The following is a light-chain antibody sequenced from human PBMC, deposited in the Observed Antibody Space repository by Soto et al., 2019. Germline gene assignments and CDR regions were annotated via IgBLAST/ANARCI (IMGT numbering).Light chain of an antibody. V-gene: IGLV2-8*01. J-gene: IGLJ2*01. Sequence: QSALTQPPSASGSPGQSVPISCTGTSSDVGGYNSVSWYQQHPGKAPKLMIYEVTKRPSGVPDRFSGSKSGNTASLTVSGLQAEDEADYYCSSYAGSNNLVFGGGTQLTVL. CDR2: EVT. CDR1: SSDVGGYNS. CDR3: SSYAGSNNLV.